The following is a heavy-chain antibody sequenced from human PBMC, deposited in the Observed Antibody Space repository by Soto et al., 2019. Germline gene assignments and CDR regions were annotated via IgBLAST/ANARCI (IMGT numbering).Heavy chain of an antibody. D-gene: IGHD6-13*01. J-gene: IGHJ5*02. CDR1: GGSISSGDYY. Sequence: SETLSLTCTVSGGSISSGDYYWSWIRQPPGKGLEWIGYIYYSGRTYYNPSLKSRVTISVDTSKNQFSLKVSSVTGADTAVYYCARVFSDSSSFFDPWGQRTLVTVSS. V-gene: IGHV4-30-4*01. CDR3: ARVFSDSSSFFDP. CDR2: IYYSGRT.